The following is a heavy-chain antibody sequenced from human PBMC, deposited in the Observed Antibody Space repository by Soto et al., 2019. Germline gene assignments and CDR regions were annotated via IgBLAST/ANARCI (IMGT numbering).Heavy chain of an antibody. J-gene: IGHJ4*02. V-gene: IGHV3-33*01. D-gene: IGHD5-18*01. CDR3: ARDPVMSYSYDAGFVDY. CDR1: GFTFSSYG. Sequence: QVQLVESGGGVVQPGRSLRLSCAASGFTFSSYGMHWVRQAPGKGLEWVAVIWYDGSNKYYADSVKGRFTISRDNSKNTLYLQMNSLRAEDTAVYYCARDPVMSYSYDAGFVDYWGQGTLVTVSS. CDR2: IWYDGSNK.